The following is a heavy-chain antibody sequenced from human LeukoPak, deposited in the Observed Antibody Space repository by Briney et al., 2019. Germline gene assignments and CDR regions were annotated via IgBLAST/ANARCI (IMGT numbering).Heavy chain of an antibody. J-gene: IGHJ4*02. CDR3: TRSDSGLYRY. CDR2: TNSTGTGT. CDR1: GFTFNYYW. V-gene: IGHV3-74*01. D-gene: IGHD3-10*01. Sequence: PGGSLRLSCEVSGFTFNYYWMHWIRQAPGKGLEWVSRTNSTGTGTSYADSVKGRFTISRDNAKNTLYLQMHSLRVDDTAVYYCTRSDSGLYRYWGRGTLVTVSP.